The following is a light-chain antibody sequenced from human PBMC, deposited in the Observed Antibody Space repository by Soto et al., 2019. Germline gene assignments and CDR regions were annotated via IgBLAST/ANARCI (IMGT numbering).Light chain of an antibody. J-gene: IGKJ4*01. Sequence: LLTQSPSTLSVSVGDKVTLFCRASERHGGGPVAWYQQKPGQAPRVLIFASSSRTPGTPERFSGRGSGTEYTLTISRVEPEDFAVYHCQQYGDSVSFGGGTKV. CDR3: QQYGDSVS. CDR1: ERHGGGP. V-gene: IGKV3-20*01. CDR2: ASS.